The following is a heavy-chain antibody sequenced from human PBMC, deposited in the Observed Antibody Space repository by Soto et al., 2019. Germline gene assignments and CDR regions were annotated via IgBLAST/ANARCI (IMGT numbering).Heavy chain of an antibody. V-gene: IGHV1-58*02. Sequence: SVKVSCKTSGFTFTSSAIHWLRQARGQRLEWIGWIVVGSGNTNYAQNFQERVTITRDMSTSTAYMELSSLRSEDTAVYYCAAVRDSGYDFSPLNYFDPWGQGTLVTVSS. CDR1: GFTFTSSA. CDR3: AAVRDSGYDFSPLNYFDP. D-gene: IGHD5-12*01. CDR2: IVVGSGNT. J-gene: IGHJ5*02.